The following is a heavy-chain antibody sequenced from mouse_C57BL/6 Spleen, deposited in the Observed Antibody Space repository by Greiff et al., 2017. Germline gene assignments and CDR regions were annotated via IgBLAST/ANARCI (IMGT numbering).Heavy chain of an antibody. V-gene: IGHV1-9*01. Sequence: QVQLQQSGAELMKPGASVKLSCKATGYTFTGYWIAWVKQRPGHGLEWIGEILPGSGRTNYNEKVKGKATFTADTSSNTAYMQLSSLTTEDSAICYWARSDYEGVGDYWGQGTSVTVSS. CDR3: ARSDYEGVGDY. J-gene: IGHJ4*01. CDR1: GYTFTGYW. CDR2: ILPGSGRT. D-gene: IGHD2-4*01.